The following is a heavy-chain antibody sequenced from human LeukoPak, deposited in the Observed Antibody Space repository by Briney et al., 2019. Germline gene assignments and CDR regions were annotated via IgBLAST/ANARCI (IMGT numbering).Heavy chain of an antibody. J-gene: IGHJ4*02. Sequence: GGSLRLSCVASGFTFSSYPMHWVRQAPGEGLEWVAVISYDGRDKHHADSVKGRFTISRDNSKNTLYLQVNGLRAEDTAVYYCARDPLGYWGQGTLVTVSS. V-gene: IGHV3-30*04. CDR2: ISYDGRDK. CDR1: GFTFSSYP. CDR3: ARDPLGY.